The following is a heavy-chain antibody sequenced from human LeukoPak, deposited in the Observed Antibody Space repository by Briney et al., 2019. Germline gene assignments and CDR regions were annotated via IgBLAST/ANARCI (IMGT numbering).Heavy chain of an antibody. CDR2: ISYDGSNK. CDR1: GFTFSSYA. D-gene: IGHD3-22*01. Sequence: GRSLRLSCAASGFTFSSYAMHWVRQAPGKGLEWVAVISYDGSNKYYAASVKGRFTISRDNSKNTLYLQMNSLRAEDTAVYYCARTYYYDSTSLGIDAFDIWGQGTMVTVSS. V-gene: IGHV3-30*04. J-gene: IGHJ3*02. CDR3: ARTYYYDSTSLGIDAFDI.